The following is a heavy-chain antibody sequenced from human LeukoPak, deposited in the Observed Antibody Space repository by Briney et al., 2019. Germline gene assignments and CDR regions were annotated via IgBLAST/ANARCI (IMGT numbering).Heavy chain of an antibody. CDR2: IKDGGTTT. V-gene: IGHV3-74*01. CDR1: GFTFSTYW. CDR3: TTIRPGY. Sequence: GGSLRLSCAASGFTFSTYWIHWVRQVPGKGLVWVARIKDGGTTTDYADSVKGRFTISRDDAKSTLYLHMNSLRAEDTAVYYCTTIRPGYWGQGTLVTVS. J-gene: IGHJ4*02. D-gene: IGHD1-26*01.